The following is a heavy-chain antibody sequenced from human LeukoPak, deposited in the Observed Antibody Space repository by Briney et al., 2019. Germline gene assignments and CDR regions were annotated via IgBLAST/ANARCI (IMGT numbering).Heavy chain of an antibody. CDR2: MNPNSGNT. V-gene: IGHV1-8*03. J-gene: IGHJ4*02. D-gene: IGHD3-22*01. Sequence: ASVKVSCNASGYTFTTYDIDWVPKAAGQGLGWMGWMNPNSGNTGYAQTFKGRLTITRNASISTAYMELSRLTSDDTAVYYCARAKPDNSEIYNWGQGTLVTVSS. CDR3: ARAKPDNSEIYN. CDR1: GYTFTTYD.